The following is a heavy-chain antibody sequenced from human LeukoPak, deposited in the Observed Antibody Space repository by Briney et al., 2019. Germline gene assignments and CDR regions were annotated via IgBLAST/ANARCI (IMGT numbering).Heavy chain of an antibody. V-gene: IGHV3-49*04. CDR1: GFCFGDYG. D-gene: IGHD2-21*02. Sequence: TGGSLRLSCSASGFCFGDYGMSWVRQAPGKGLEWVGFIRSKVYGGTTEYATSVKGRFTISRVDSKSIAYLQMDSLKTDDTGVYYCARHSVYSGDPRLDYWGQGTLVTVSS. CDR3: ARHSVYSGDPRLDY. CDR2: IRSKVYGGTT. J-gene: IGHJ4*02.